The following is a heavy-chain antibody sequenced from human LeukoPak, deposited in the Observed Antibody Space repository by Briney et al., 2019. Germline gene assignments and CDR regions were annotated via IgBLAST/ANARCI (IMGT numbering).Heavy chain of an antibody. J-gene: IGHJ4*02. CDR3: AAEYYYGSGSYEQFDY. CDR1: GGSFSGYY. CDR2: INHSGST. D-gene: IGHD3-10*01. V-gene: IGHV4-34*01. Sequence: SETLSLTCAVYGGSFSGYYWSWIRQPPGKGLEWIGEINHSGSTNYNPSLKSRVTISVDTSKNQFSLKLSSVTAADTAVYCCAAEYYYGSGSYEQFDYWGQGTLVTVSS.